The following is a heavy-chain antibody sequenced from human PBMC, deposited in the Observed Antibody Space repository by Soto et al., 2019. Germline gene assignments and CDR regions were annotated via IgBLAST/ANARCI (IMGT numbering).Heavy chain of an antibody. CDR2: IRYDGSNI. J-gene: IGHJ4*02. Sequence: QVQLVESGGGVVQPGRSLRLSCAASGSSFRGYGMHWVRQAPGKGLEWVAVIRYDGSNINYADSVMGRFTISRDNSKNTLYLEMNSLRAEDTAVYYCARDGIGGTTVRGYLDYWGQGNLVTVSS. CDR3: ARDGIGGTTVRGYLDY. V-gene: IGHV3-33*01. CDR1: GSSFRGYG. D-gene: IGHD2-15*01.